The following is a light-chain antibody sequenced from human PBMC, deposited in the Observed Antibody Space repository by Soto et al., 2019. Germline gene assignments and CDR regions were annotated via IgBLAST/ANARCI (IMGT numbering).Light chain of an antibody. Sequence: QSVLTQPPSVSGAPGQRVTISCTGSSSNIGAGLDVHWYQQLPGTAPKLLIHGNTNRPSGVPDRFSGSTSGTSASLAITGLQAEDEADYYCQSYASGLSGSVFGTGTKLTVL. J-gene: IGLJ1*01. CDR1: SSNIGAGLD. CDR3: QSYASGLSGSV. V-gene: IGLV1-40*01. CDR2: GNT.